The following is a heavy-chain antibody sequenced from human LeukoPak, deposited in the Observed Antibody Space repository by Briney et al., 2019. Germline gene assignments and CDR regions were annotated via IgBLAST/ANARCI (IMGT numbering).Heavy chain of an antibody. J-gene: IGHJ5*02. CDR3: ARGDGPYSGYESGWFDP. CDR2: IYHNGST. CDR1: GGSISTSNW. Sequence: SGTLSLTCAVSGGSISTSNWWSWVRQPPGKGLEWIGEIYHNGSTNYNPSLKSRVTISVDKSKNQFSLKLSSVTAADTAVYYRARGDGPYSGYESGWFDPWGQGTLVTVSS. V-gene: IGHV4-4*02. D-gene: IGHD5-12*01.